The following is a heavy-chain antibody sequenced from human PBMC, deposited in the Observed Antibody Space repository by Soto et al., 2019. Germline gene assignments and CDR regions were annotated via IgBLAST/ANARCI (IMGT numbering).Heavy chain of an antibody. J-gene: IGHJ5*02. V-gene: IGHV4-39*01. D-gene: IGHD3-3*01. CDR1: DGSISVSTDF. CDR2: MYYTGST. CDR3: ARRSRGVVNNWFDP. Sequence: SETLCMTCTYSDGSISVSTDFWGWIRQPPGKGLEWIGTMYYTGSTYYNPSLKSRVTMSVDTSKNQFSLKLTSVTAADTAVYYCARRSRGVVNNWFDPWGQGALVTVSS.